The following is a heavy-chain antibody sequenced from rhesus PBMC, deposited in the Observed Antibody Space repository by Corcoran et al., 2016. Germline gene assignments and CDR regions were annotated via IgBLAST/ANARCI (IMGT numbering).Heavy chain of an antibody. J-gene: IGHJ4*01. V-gene: IGHV4-122*02. CDR1: GYSISSGYG. D-gene: IGHD6-25*01. CDR2: IFSSGSP. CDR3: ARDWERQPFDY. Sequence: QLQLQESGPGLVKPSETLSLTCAVSGYSISSGYGWSWIRQPTGKGLEWIRSIFSSGSPSSHASLKRRVTISRDTSKDQFSLKLSSVPAAGTAVYYCARDWERQPFDYWGQGVLVTVSS.